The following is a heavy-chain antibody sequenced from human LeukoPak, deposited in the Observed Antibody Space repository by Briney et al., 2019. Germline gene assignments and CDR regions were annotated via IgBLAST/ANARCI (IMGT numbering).Heavy chain of an antibody. V-gene: IGHV4-59*01. D-gene: IGHD3-10*01. Sequence: SETLSLTCTVSGGSISSYYWSWFRQPPGKGLEWIGYIYHSGSTNYNPSLKSRVTISVDTSKNQFSLNLNSVTAADTAVYHCARTPPYYYGSGSTYFDIWGQGTMVTVSS. CDR3: ARTPPYYYGSGSTYFDI. J-gene: IGHJ3*02. CDR1: GGSISSYY. CDR2: IYHSGST.